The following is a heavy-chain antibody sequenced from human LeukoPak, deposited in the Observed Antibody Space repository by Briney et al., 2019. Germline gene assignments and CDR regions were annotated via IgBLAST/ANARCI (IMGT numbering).Heavy chain of an antibody. CDR1: GGSISSSSYY. J-gene: IGHJ5*02. Sequence: SETLSLTCTVSGGSISSSSYYWGWIRQPPGKGLEWIGSIYYSGSTYYNPSLKSRVTISVDTSKNQFSLKLSSVTAADTAAYYCARLTMVRGFDPWGQGTLVTVSS. CDR3: ARLTMVRGFDP. V-gene: IGHV4-39*01. CDR2: IYYSGST. D-gene: IGHD3-10*01.